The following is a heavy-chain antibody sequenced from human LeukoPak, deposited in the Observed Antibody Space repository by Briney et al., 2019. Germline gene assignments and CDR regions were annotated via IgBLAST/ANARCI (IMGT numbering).Heavy chain of an antibody. CDR1: GYTFTSYA. D-gene: IGHD3-16*01. V-gene: IGHV1-3*01. J-gene: IGHJ4*02. Sequence: GASVKVSCKASGYTFTSYAMHWVRQAPGQRLEWMGWINAGNGNTKYSQKFQGRVTITRDTSASTAYMELSSLRSEDTAVYYCARDGVGVGFGELYVYWGQGTLVTGSS. CDR3: ARDGVGVGFGELYVY. CDR2: INAGNGNT.